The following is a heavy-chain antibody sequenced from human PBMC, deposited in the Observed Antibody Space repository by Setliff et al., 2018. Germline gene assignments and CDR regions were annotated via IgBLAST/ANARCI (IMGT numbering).Heavy chain of an antibody. D-gene: IGHD1-26*01. J-gene: IGHJ5*02. CDR3: ARVLNWFDP. CDR1: GGSISSSSYY. V-gene: IGHV4-39*06. Sequence: KSSETLSLTCTVSGGSISSSSYYWGWIRQPPGKGLEWIGSIYYRGSTYYNPSLKSRVTISVDTSKNQFPLKLSSVTAADTAVYYCARVLNWFDPWGQGTLVTVSS. CDR2: IYYRGST.